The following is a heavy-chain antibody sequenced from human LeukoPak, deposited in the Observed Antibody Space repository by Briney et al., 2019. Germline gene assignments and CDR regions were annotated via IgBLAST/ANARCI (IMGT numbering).Heavy chain of an antibody. J-gene: IGHJ1*01. Sequence: ASVKVSCKASGYTFTSYDINWVRQTTGQGLEWMGWMNPNSGNTGYAQKFQGRVTMTRNTSISTAYMELSSLRSEDTAVYYCARGLGDSTEIEVVPAAMQYFQHWGQGTLVTVSS. CDR3: ARGLGDSTEIEVVPAAMQYFQH. CDR2: MNPNSGNT. CDR1: GYTFTSYD. V-gene: IGHV1-8*01. D-gene: IGHD2-2*01.